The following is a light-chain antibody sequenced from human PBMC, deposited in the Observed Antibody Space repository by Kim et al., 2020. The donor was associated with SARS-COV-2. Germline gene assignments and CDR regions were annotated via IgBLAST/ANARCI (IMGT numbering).Light chain of an antibody. CDR3: QQADSFPYT. CDR2: AAS. Sequence: SASGGDRGTITCRARQGINNWLTWYQQKPGQAPKLLIFAASSWQSGIPSRFSGSGSGTDFTLTISSLQPEDFATYYCQQADSFPYTFGQGTKLEI. V-gene: IGKV1-12*02. J-gene: IGKJ2*01. CDR1: QGINNW.